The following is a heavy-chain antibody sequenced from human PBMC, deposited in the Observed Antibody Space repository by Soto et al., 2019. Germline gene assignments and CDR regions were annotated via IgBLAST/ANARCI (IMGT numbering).Heavy chain of an antibody. J-gene: IGHJ4*02. CDR2: ISYDGSNK. Sequence: GGSLRLSCAASGFTFSSYGMHWVRQAPGKGLEWVAVISYDGSNKYYADSVKGRFTISRDNSKNTLYLQMNSLRAEDTAVYYCAKIFFRFGDYWGQGTLVTVSS. V-gene: IGHV3-30*18. D-gene: IGHD3-10*01. CDR1: GFTFSSYG. CDR3: AKIFFRFGDY.